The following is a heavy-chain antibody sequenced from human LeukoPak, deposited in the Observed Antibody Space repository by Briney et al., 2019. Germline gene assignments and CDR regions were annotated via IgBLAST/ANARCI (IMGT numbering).Heavy chain of an antibody. CDR1: GYTLTSYY. D-gene: IGHD3-16*01. CDR2: INPSGGST. V-gene: IGHV1-46*01. Sequence: ASVKVSCKASGYTLTSYYMHWVRQAPGQGLEWMGIINPSGGSTSYAQKFQGRVTMTRDMSTSTVYMELSSLRSEDTAVFYCAVDVSGRHDAFDIWGQGTMVTVSS. CDR3: AVDVSGRHDAFDI. J-gene: IGHJ3*02.